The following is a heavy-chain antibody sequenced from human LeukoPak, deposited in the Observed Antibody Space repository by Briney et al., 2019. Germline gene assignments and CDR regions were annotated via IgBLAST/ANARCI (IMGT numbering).Heavy chain of an antibody. CDR2: ISGSGGST. D-gene: IGHD6-6*01. J-gene: IGHJ4*02. Sequence: GGSLRLSCAASGFTFSSYAMSWVRQAQGKGLEWVAAISGSGGSTYYADSVKGRFTISRDNSKNTLYLQMNSLRAEDTAVYDCAKDGIAAPPGWGQGTLVTVSS. CDR1: GFTFSSYA. CDR3: AKDGIAAPPG. V-gene: IGHV3-23*01.